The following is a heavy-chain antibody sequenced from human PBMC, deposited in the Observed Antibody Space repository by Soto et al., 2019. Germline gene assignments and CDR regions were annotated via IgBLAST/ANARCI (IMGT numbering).Heavy chain of an antibody. CDR1: GFTFSSYA. D-gene: IGHD2-2*02. J-gene: IGHJ4*02. CDR3: AKSGVPAAILAAAGSFDY. V-gene: IGHV3-23*01. Sequence: PGGSLRLSCAASGFTFSSYAMSWVRQAPGKELEWVSAISGSGGSTYYADSVKGRFTISRDNSKNTLYLQMNSLRAEDTAVYYCAKSGVPAAILAAAGSFDYWGQGTLVTVSS. CDR2: ISGSGGST.